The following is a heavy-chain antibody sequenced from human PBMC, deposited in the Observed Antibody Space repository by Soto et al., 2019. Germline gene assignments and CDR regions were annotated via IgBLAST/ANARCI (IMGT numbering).Heavy chain of an antibody. CDR1: GGSFSGYY. CDR3: ARGTDLAILWFGETAFDI. D-gene: IGHD3-10*01. Sequence: SETLSLTCAVYGGSFSGYYWSWIRQPPGKGLEWIGEINHSGSTNYNPSLKSRVTISVDTSKNQFSLKLSSVTAADTAVYYCARGTDLAILWFGETAFDIWGQGTMVTVSS. CDR2: INHSGST. J-gene: IGHJ3*02. V-gene: IGHV4-34*01.